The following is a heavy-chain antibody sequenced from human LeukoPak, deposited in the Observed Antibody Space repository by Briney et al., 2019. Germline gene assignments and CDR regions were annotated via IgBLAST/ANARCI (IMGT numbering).Heavy chain of an antibody. D-gene: IGHD3-22*01. J-gene: IGHJ1*01. CDR2: IYYSGRT. Sequence: PSETLSLTCSVSGDSVSRSDSYWDWIRQPPGKGLEWIGTIYYSGRTYYSPSLKSRVTMSVDPSNNQFSLNLRSVTAADTALYYCARRRYYDGSGYLEWGQGALLSVSS. V-gene: IGHV4-39*01. CDR1: GDSVSRSDSY. CDR3: ARRRYYDGSGYLE.